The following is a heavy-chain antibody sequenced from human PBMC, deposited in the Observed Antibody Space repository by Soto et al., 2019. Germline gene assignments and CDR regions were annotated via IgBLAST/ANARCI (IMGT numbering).Heavy chain of an antibody. Sequence: PGGSLRLSCAASGFTFSSYGMHWVRQAPGKGLEWVAVISYDGSNKYYADSVKGRFTISRDNSKNTLYLQMNSLRAEDTAVYYCAKETGGYCSSTSCYGGWFDPWGQGTLVTVSS. V-gene: IGHV3-30*18. J-gene: IGHJ5*02. CDR3: AKETGGYCSSTSCYGGWFDP. CDR2: ISYDGSNK. D-gene: IGHD2-2*01. CDR1: GFTFSSYG.